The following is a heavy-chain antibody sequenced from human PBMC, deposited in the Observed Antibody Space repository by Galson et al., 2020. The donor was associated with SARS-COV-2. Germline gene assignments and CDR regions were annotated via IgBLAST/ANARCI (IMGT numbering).Heavy chain of an antibody. CDR2: IYFSGST. J-gene: IGHJ4*02. CDR1: GDSISSGGY. Sequence: SETLSLTCTVSGDSISSGGYWSWIRQRPGKGLEWIGYIYFSGSTYYNPSLKSRVTLSVDTSKNQFSLKLTSMTAADTAVYYCARKVGAINFDYWGQGMLVTVSS. D-gene: IGHD1-26*01. CDR3: ARKVGAINFDY. V-gene: IGHV4-31*03.